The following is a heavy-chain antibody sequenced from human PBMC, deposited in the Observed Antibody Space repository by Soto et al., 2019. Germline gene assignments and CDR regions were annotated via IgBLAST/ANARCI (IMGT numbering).Heavy chain of an antibody. CDR3: ATASSGIWGNWFDP. CDR2: FDPEDGET. D-gene: IGHD7-27*01. V-gene: IGHV1-24*01. Sequence: ASVKVSCKVSGYTLTELSMHWVRQAPGKGLEWMGGFDPEDGETIYAQKFQGRVTMTEDTSTDTAYMELSSLRSEDTAVYYCATASSGIWGNWFDPWGQGTLVTVSS. CDR1: GYTLTELS. J-gene: IGHJ5*02.